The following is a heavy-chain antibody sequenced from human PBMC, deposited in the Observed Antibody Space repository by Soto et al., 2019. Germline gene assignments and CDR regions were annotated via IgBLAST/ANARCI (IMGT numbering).Heavy chain of an antibody. CDR1: GYTFTSYA. CDR3: ARLDYGDFGAFDV. D-gene: IGHD4-17*01. J-gene: IGHJ3*01. CDR2: INTGKGST. V-gene: IGHV1-3*04. Sequence: ASVKVSCKASGYTFTSYAIHWVRQAPGQGLECMGWINTGKGSTKYSQRFQGRVTITRDTSASTAYMELSSLRSEDTAVYYCARLDYGDFGAFDVWGQGKMVTVSS.